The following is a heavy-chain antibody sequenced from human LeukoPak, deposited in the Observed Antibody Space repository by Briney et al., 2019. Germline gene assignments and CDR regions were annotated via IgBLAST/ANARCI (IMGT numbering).Heavy chain of an antibody. CDR3: ARDGGYSYGFSFDY. Sequence: GGSLRLSCAASGFTFSSYSMNWVRQAPGKGLEWVSYISSSSSTIYYADSVKGRFTISRDNAKNSLYLQMNSLRAEDTAVYYCARDGGYSYGFSFDYWGQGTLVTVSS. J-gene: IGHJ4*02. V-gene: IGHV3-48*04. D-gene: IGHD5-18*01. CDR2: ISSSSSTI. CDR1: GFTFSSYS.